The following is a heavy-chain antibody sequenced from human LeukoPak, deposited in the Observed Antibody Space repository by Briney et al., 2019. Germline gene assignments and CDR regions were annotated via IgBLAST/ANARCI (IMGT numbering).Heavy chain of an antibody. CDR1: GFTFSSYG. D-gene: IGHD2-2*01. CDR3: AKEPGYCSSTSCPGGVFPYGMDV. J-gene: IGHJ6*04. CDR2: ISYDGSNK. Sequence: PGRSLRLSCAASGFTFSSYGMHWVRQAPGKGLEWVAVISYDGSNKYYADSVKGRFTISRDNSKNTLYLQMNSLRAEDTAVYYCAKEPGYCSSTSCPGGVFPYGMDVWGKGTTVTVSS. V-gene: IGHV3-30*18.